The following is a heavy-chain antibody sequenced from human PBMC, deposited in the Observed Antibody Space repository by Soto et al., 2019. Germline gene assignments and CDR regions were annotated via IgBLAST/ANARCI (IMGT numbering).Heavy chain of an antibody. V-gene: IGHV1-69*01. CDR3: ARGGGAVAGTLRLFDY. CDR1: GGTFSSYA. Sequence: QVQLVQSGAEVKKPGSSVKVSCKASGGTFSSYAISWVRQAPGQGLEWMGGIIPIFGTANYAQKFQGRVTITADESTGTAYMGLSSLRSEVTAVYYCARGGGAVAGTLRLFDYWGQGTLVTVSS. D-gene: IGHD6-19*01. J-gene: IGHJ4*02. CDR2: IIPIFGTA.